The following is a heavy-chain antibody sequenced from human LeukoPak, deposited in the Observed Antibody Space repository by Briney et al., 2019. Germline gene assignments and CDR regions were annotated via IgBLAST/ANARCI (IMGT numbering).Heavy chain of an antibody. J-gene: IGHJ6*03. D-gene: IGHD5-24*01. CDR1: GGSITSGTYY. Sequence: PSQTPSLTCTVSGGSITSGTYYWSWIRQPPGKGLEWIGYIYYSGSTNYNPSLKSRVTISVDTSKNQFSLKLSSATAADTAVYYCARGPGDGYSQYYYYMDVWGKGTTVTVSS. V-gene: IGHV4-61*01. CDR2: IYYSGST. CDR3: ARGPGDGYSQYYYYMDV.